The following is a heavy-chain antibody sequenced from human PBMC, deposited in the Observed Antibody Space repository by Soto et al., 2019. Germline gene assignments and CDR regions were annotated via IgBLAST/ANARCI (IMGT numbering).Heavy chain of an antibody. Sequence: PGGSLRLSCAASGFTFSSYGMHWVRQAPGKGLEWVAVISYDGSNKYYADSVKGRFTISRDNSKNTLYLQMNSLRAEDTAVYYCAKGGSSGWYPLFDYWGQGTLVTVSS. CDR3: AKGGSSGWYPLFDY. V-gene: IGHV3-30*18. J-gene: IGHJ4*02. CDR2: ISYDGSNK. CDR1: GFTFSSYG. D-gene: IGHD6-19*01.